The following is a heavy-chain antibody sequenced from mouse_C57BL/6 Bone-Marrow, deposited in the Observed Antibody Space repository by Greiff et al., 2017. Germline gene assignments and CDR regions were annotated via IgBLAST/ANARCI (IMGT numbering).Heavy chain of an antibody. D-gene: IGHD1-1*01. CDR3: ARLPYYYGSSYGWFAY. CDR2: ISSGGSYT. CDR1: GFTFGSYG. J-gene: IGHJ3*01. V-gene: IGHV5-6*02. Sequence: DVKLVESGGDLVKPGGSLKLSCAASGFTFGSYGMSWVRQTPDKRLEWVATISSGGSYTYYPDSVKGRFTISRDNAKNTLYLQMSSLKSEDTAMYYCARLPYYYGSSYGWFAYWGQGTLVTVSA.